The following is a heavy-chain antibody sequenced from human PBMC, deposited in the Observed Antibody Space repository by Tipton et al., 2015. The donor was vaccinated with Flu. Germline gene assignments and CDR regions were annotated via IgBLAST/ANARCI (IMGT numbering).Heavy chain of an antibody. Sequence: QSGAEVRKPGASVKVSCKASGYTFTGYYMHWVRQAPGQGLEWMGWIIPNSGGTNYAQKFQGRVTMTRDTSISTAYMELSRLRSDDTAVYYCARGYYDILTGSYHDAFDIWGQGTMVTVSS. V-gene: IGHV1-2*02. CDR2: IIPNSGGT. D-gene: IGHD3-9*01. J-gene: IGHJ3*02. CDR1: GYTFTGYY. CDR3: ARGYYDILTGSYHDAFDI.